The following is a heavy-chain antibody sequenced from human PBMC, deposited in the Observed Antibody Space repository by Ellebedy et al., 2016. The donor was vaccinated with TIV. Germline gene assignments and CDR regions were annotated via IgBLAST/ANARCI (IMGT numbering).Heavy chain of an antibody. CDR1: GYTLTRNA. Sequence: AASVKVSCKASGYTLTRNAMIWVRQAPGQGLEWMGWLNTNPGNPTYAQGFTGRFVFSLDTSVSTAYLQINNLQAENTAVYYCARDYYDVNDYWGQGTLVTVSS. V-gene: IGHV7-4-1*02. CDR2: LNTNPGNP. D-gene: IGHD3-22*01. CDR3: ARDYYDVNDY. J-gene: IGHJ4*02.